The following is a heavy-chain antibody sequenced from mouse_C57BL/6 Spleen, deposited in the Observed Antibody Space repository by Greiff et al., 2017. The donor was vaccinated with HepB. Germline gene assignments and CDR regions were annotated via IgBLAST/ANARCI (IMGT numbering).Heavy chain of an antibody. Sequence: QVQLQQSGPELVKPGASVKISCKASGYTFTDYYINWVKQRPGQGLEWIGWIFPGSGSTYYNEKFKGKATLTVDKSSSTAYMLLSSLTSEDSAVYFCARKAITTVVAGYFDYWGQGTTLTVSS. J-gene: IGHJ2*01. CDR2: IFPGSGST. V-gene: IGHV1-75*01. CDR1: GYTFTDYY. D-gene: IGHD1-1*01. CDR3: ARKAITTVVAGYFDY.